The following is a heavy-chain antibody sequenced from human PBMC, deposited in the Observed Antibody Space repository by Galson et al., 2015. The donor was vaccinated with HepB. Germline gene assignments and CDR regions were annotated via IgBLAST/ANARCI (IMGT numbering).Heavy chain of an antibody. V-gene: IGHV1-46*04. CDR2: INPSGGST. D-gene: IGHD3-10*01. CDR3: ARQGYFGELSYRAPDAFDI. CDR1: GYTFTSYH. J-gene: IGHJ3*02. Sequence: SVKVSCKASGYTFTSYHMHWVRQAPGQGLEWMGIINPSGGSTSYAQKLQGRVTMTRDTSTSTVYMELSSLRSEDTAVYYCARQGYFGELSYRAPDAFDIWGQGTMVTVSS.